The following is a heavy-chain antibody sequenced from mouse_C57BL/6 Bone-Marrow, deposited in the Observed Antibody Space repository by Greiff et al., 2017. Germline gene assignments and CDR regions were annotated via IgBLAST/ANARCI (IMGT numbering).Heavy chain of an antibody. D-gene: IGHD2-4*01. V-gene: IGHV1-69*01. CDR1: VYTFTSYW. CDR2: LDPSDSYT. J-gene: IGHJ4*01. Sequence: QVQLQQPGAELVMPGASVKLSCKASVYTFTSYWMHWVKQRPGQGLDWIGELDPSDSYTNYNQKFKGKSTLTVDKSSSTAYMQLSSLTSEDSAVYYCARSGDYGDYYAMDYWGQGTSVTVSS. CDR3: ARSGDYGDYYAMDY.